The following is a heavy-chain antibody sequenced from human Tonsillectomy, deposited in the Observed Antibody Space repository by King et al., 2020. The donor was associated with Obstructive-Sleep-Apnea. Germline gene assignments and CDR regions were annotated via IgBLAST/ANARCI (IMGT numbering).Heavy chain of an antibody. CDR2: IYYSGST. CDR1: GGSISSYY. V-gene: IGHV4-59*08. J-gene: IGHJ4*02. CDR3: ARQYSAYDAYFDY. D-gene: IGHD5-12*01. Sequence: VQLQESGPGLVKPSETLSLTCTVSGGSISSYYWSWIRQPPGKGLEWIGSIYYSGSTNYNPSLKSRVAISVDTSMNQFSLKLTSVTAADTAVYYCARQYSAYDAYFDYWGQGTLVTVSS.